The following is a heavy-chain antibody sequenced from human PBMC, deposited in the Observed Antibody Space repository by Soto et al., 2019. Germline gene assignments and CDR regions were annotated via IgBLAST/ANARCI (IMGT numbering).Heavy chain of an antibody. CDR2: IYPGDSDT. CDR3: ARERTNSFYYYGMDV. J-gene: IGHJ6*02. Sequence: EVQLVQSGAEVKKPGESLKISCKGSGYSFTSYWIGWVRQMPGKGLEWMGIIYPGDSDTRYSPSFQGQVTISADKSISTAYLQWSSLKASDTAMYYCARERTNSFYYYGMDVWGQGTTVTVSS. CDR1: GYSFTSYW. D-gene: IGHD3-16*02. V-gene: IGHV5-51*01.